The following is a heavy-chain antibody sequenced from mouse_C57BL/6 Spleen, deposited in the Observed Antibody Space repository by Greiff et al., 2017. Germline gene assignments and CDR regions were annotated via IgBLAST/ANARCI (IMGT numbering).Heavy chain of an antibody. J-gene: IGHJ2*01. CDR3: ARGDYLYYFDY. Sequence: QVQLQQSGAELVRPGSSVNLSCKASGYTFPSYWMDWVKQRPGQGLEWIGNIYPSASETHYNQKFKDKATLTVDKSSSTAYMQLSSLTSEDSAVYYCARGDYLYYFDYWGKGTTLTVSS. CDR2: IYPSASET. CDR1: GYTFPSYW. V-gene: IGHV1-61*01. D-gene: IGHD2-4*01.